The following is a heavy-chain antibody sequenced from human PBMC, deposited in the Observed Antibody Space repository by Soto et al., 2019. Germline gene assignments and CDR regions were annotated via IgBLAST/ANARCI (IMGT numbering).Heavy chain of an antibody. CDR3: AKSGIVVVRAVDNWFDP. CDR1: GFTFSSYA. Sequence: LRLSCAASGFTFSSYAMSWVRQAPGKGLEWVSAISGSGGSTYYADSVKGRFTISRDNSKNTLYLQMNSLRAEDTAVYYCAKSGIVVVRAVDNWFDPWGQGTLVTVSS. D-gene: IGHD3-22*01. V-gene: IGHV3-23*01. CDR2: ISGSGGST. J-gene: IGHJ5*02.